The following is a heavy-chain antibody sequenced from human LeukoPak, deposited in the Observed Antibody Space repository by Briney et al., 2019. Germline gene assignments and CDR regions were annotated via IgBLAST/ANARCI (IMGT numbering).Heavy chain of an antibody. CDR3: ARRSIVGRYYGSGSRREYYFDY. CDR1: GGSISSYY. CDR2: IYYSGST. D-gene: IGHD3-10*01. Sequence: SETLSLTCPVSGGSISSYYWSWIRQPPGKGLEWTGYIYYSGSTNYNPSLKSRVTISVDTSKNQFSLKLSSVTAADTAVYYCARRSIVGRYYGSGSRREYYFDYWGQGTLVTASS. J-gene: IGHJ4*02. V-gene: IGHV4-59*08.